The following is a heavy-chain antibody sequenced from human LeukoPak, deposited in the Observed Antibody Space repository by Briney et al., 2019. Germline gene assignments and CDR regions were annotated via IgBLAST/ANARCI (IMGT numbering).Heavy chain of an antibody. CDR2: INPSGGST. CDR3: ARAIAAAGTLDY. J-gene: IGHJ4*02. D-gene: IGHD6-13*01. V-gene: IGHV1-46*01. CDR1: GYTFTSYY. Sequence: ASVKVSCKASGYTFTSYYMHWVRQAPGQGLEWMGIINPSGGSTSYAQKFQGRVTLTRDMSTSTDYLELSSLRSEDTAVYYCARAIAAAGTLDYWGQGTLVTVAS.